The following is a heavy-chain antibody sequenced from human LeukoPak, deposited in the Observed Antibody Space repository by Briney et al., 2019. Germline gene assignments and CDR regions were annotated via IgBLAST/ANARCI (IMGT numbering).Heavy chain of an antibody. Sequence: SETLSLTCTVSGGSISNYYWSWIRQPAGKGLEWIGRKYARGSSNYNPPVQSRVTMSVDTSKNQFSLKLRSVTAADTAVYYCARGRYCSADICTGGDSFDIWGQGTMVSVS. J-gene: IGHJ3*02. CDR1: GGSISNYY. CDR3: ARGRYCSADICTGGDSFDI. V-gene: IGHV4-4*07. CDR2: KYARGSS. D-gene: IGHD2-15*01.